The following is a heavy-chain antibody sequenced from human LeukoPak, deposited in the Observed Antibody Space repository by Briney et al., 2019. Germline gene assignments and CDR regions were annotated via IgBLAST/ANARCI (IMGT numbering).Heavy chain of an antibody. CDR1: GFTVSSNY. D-gene: IGHD6-19*01. CDR3: ARGRGAVTGTMGYYFDY. V-gene: IGHV3-53*01. J-gene: IGHJ4*02. Sequence: GGSLRLSCAVSGFTVSSNYLSWVRQAPGKGLEWVSIIYSNGNTYYADSVKGRFTISRDNSQNTMYLQMNSLRAEDTAVYYCARGRGAVTGTMGYYFDYWGQGTLVTVFS. CDR2: IYSNGNT.